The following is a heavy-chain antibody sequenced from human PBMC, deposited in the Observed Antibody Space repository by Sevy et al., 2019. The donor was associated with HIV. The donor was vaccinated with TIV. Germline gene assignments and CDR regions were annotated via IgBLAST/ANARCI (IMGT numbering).Heavy chain of an antibody. V-gene: IGHV4-39*01. D-gene: IGHD3-10*01. CDR3: ASRSHPAMVRGVIIPYYMDV. J-gene: IGHJ6*03. Sequence: SETLSLTCTVSGGSISSSSYYWGWIRQPPGKGLEWIGSIYYSGSTYYNPSLKSRVTISVDTSKNQFSLKLSSVTAADRAVYYCASRSHPAMVRGVIIPYYMDVWGKGTTVTVSS. CDR1: GGSISSSSYY. CDR2: IYYSGST.